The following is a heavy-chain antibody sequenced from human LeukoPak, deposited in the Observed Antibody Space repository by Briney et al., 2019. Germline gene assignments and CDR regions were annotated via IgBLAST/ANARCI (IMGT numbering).Heavy chain of an antibody. CDR2: IYTSGTT. CDR3: ARGAPSDY. J-gene: IGHJ4*02. Sequence: PSETLSLTCTVSGGSMTVGSISTYYWSWVRQAAGRGLEWIGRIYTSGTTNYNPSLKSRVTMSIDTSKNQFPLKLNSVTAADTAVYYCARGAPSDYWGQGTLVTVSS. V-gene: IGHV4-4*07. CDR1: GGSMTVGSISTYY.